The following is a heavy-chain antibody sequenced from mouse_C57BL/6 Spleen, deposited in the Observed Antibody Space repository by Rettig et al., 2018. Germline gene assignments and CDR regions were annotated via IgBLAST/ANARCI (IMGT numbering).Heavy chain of an antibody. CDR1: GYTFTSYW. V-gene: IGHV1-50*01. J-gene: IGHJ2*01. D-gene: IGHD2-1*01. CDR2: IDPSDSYT. CDR3: ARGCDYGNPLDY. Sequence: QVQLQQPGAELVKPGASVKLSCKASGYTFTSYWMQWVKQRPGQGLEWIGEIDPSDSYTNYNQKFKGKATWTVDTSSCSVYVQLSSLTSDDSAVYYCARGCDYGNPLDYWGQGTTLTVSS.